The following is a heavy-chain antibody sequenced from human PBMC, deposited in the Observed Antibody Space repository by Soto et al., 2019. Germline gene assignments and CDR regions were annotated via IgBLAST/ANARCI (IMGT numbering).Heavy chain of an antibody. D-gene: IGHD3-3*01. CDR3: ARRKSYDFWSGYTPDFDY. CDR2: ISAYNGNT. J-gene: IGHJ4*02. V-gene: IGHV1-18*01. Sequence: GLEWMGWISAYNGNTNYAQKLQGRVTMTTDTSTSTAYMELRSLRSDDTAVYYCARRKSYDFWSGYTPDFDYWGQGTLVTVYS.